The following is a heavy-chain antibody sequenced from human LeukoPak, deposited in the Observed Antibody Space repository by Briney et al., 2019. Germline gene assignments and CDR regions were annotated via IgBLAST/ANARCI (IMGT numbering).Heavy chain of an antibody. Sequence: GESLKISCKGSGYSFSNYWIGWVRQMRGKGLEWMGIIYPGDSDTRYSPSFEGQVTISADKSSTTCYVQWSIRKASNTAMYYCARRAYCGGDCYVDYWGQGTLVTVSS. CDR1: GYSFSNYW. CDR3: ARRAYCGGDCYVDY. J-gene: IGHJ4*02. V-gene: IGHV5-51*01. CDR2: IYPGDSDT. D-gene: IGHD2-21*02.